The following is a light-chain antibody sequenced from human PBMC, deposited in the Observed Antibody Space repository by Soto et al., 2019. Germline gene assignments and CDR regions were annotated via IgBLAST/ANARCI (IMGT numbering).Light chain of an antibody. Sequence: EIVLTQSPGTLSLSPGERATLSCRASQSIGGSYLAWYQQKPGQAPGLLIYGASSRAIGIPDRCSGSGSGTDFTLTIRRLEPEDFAVHSCQQYSNWPKTFGQGTKVEIK. J-gene: IGKJ1*01. CDR1: QSIGGSY. V-gene: IGKV3-20*01. CDR2: GAS. CDR3: QQYSNWPKT.